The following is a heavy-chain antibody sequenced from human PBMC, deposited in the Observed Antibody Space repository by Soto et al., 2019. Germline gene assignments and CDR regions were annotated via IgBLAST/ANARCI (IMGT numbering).Heavy chain of an antibody. D-gene: IGHD1-1*01. CDR3: ARLATRYYFDY. CDR2: IHYSGST. J-gene: IGHJ4*02. V-gene: IGHV4-59*01. CDR1: GGSISSDY. Sequence: SETLSLTCTVSGGSISSDYWSWIRQPPGKGLEWIGYIHYSGSTNHNPSLKSRVTISVDTSKNEFSLKLSSVTAADTAVYYCARLATRYYFDYWGQGTLVTVS.